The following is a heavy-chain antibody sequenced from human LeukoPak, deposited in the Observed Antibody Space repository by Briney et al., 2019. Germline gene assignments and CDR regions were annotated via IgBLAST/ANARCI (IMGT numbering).Heavy chain of an antibody. J-gene: IGHJ3*02. V-gene: IGHV3-23*01. CDR1: GFTFSIYA. CDR2: ISGRGGSR. D-gene: IGHD3-10*01. Sequence: GGPLRLSCAASGFTFSIYAISWARQAPGKGLEWVSAISGRGGSRYYADSAKGRFTTSRDNSKRTLYLQMNSLRVEDTAVYYCAKAGVLLWFGKLLNAFDIWGQGTMVTVSS. CDR3: AKAGVLLWFGKLLNAFDI.